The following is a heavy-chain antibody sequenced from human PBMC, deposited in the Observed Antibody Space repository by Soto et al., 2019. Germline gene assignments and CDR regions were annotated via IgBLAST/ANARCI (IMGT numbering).Heavy chain of an antibody. J-gene: IGHJ1*01. CDR3: ARDYYGDYFFDC. V-gene: IGHV3-21*01. D-gene: IGHD4-17*01. CDR2: ISGSSDSI. CDR1: GFSFSTYT. Sequence: GGSLRLSCAASGFSFSTYTMNWVRQAPGKGLEWVSSISGSSDSINYADSVKGRFTISRDNAKNSLFLQMNSLRAEDTAVYYCARDYYGDYFFDCWGQGTLVTVSS.